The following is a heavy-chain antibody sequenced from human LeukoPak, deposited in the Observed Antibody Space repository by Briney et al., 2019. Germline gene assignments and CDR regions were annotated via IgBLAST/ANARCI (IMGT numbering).Heavy chain of an antibody. V-gene: IGHV3-30*01. D-gene: IGHD3-10*01. J-gene: IGHJ4*02. Sequence: GGSLRLSCAASGFTFSNYAMHWVRQAPGRGLEWVSIISSGGVYEYYADSVKGRFTISRDNSKNTLYLQLNSLRPEDTAVYYCARDSTYYYDSGSSGPYYFDNWGQGTLVTVSS. CDR1: GFTFSNYA. CDR3: ARDSTYYYDSGSSGPYYFDN. CDR2: ISSGGVYE.